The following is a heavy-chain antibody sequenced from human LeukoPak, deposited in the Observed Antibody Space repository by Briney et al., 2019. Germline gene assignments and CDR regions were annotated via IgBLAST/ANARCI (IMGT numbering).Heavy chain of an antibody. J-gene: IGHJ4*02. D-gene: IGHD2-8*01. Sequence: GASVKVSCKASGYTFTGYYMHWVRQAPGQGLEWMGWINPNGGGTNYAQKFQGRVTMTRDTSISTAYMELSRLRSDDTAVYYCARSRMVYATHDYWGQGTLVTVSS. V-gene: IGHV1-2*02. CDR1: GYTFTGYY. CDR2: INPNGGGT. CDR3: ARSRMVYATHDY.